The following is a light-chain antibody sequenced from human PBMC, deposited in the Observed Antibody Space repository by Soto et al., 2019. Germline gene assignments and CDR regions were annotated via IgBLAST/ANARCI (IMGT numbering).Light chain of an antibody. Sequence: EIVLTQSPGTLSLSPGERATLSCRASQSVSSYLAWYQQKPGQAPRLLIYDASNRANGIPVRFSGSGSGTDFTLTISSLEPEDFALYYCQQRNNWPITFGQGTRLEIK. J-gene: IGKJ5*01. CDR2: DAS. V-gene: IGKV3-11*01. CDR1: QSVSSY. CDR3: QQRNNWPIT.